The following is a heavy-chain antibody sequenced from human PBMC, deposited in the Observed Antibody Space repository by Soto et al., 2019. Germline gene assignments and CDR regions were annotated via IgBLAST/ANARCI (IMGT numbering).Heavy chain of an antibody. CDR1: GYTFTNYL. CDR3: GRDINVDIAAAGPTS. D-gene: IGHD6-13*01. J-gene: IGHJ5*02. Sequence: GASVKVSCKTSGYTFTNYLIHWVRQAPGQGLEWMGVINPRDRSTAYARDFQGRITMTKDTSTSTVYMELTSLRSEDTAVYFCGRDINVDIAAAGPTSWGPGTLVTVSS. V-gene: IGHV1-46*01. CDR2: INPRDRST.